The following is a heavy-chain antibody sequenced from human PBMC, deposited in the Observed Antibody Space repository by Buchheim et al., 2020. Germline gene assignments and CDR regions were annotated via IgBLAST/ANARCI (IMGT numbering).Heavy chain of an antibody. V-gene: IGHV3-30*18. D-gene: IGHD4-17*01. CDR2: ISYDGSNK. J-gene: IGHJ6*02. Sequence: QVQLVESGGGVVQPGRSLRLSCAASGFTFSSYGMHWVRQAPGKGLEWVAVISYDGSNKYYADSVKGRFTISRDNSKNTLYLQMNSLRAEDTAVYYCAKGMDYGDYSDGMDVWGQGTT. CDR1: GFTFSSYG. CDR3: AKGMDYGDYSDGMDV.